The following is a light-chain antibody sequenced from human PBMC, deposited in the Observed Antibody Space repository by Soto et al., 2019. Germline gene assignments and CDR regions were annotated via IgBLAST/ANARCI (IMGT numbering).Light chain of an antibody. CDR1: QSISSW. J-gene: IGKJ1*01. V-gene: IGKV1-5*01. CDR3: QQYNSYLRT. Sequence: DIQMTQSPSTLSASVGDRVTITCRASQSISSWLAWYQQKPGKAPKLLIYDASSLESGVPLRFSGSGSGTEFTLTISSLLPDDFATYYCQQYNSYLRTFGQGTKVDIK. CDR2: DAS.